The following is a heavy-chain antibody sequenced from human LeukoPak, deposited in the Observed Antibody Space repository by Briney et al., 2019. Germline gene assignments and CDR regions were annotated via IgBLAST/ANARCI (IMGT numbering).Heavy chain of an antibody. Sequence: AGGSLRLSCAASGFTFDDYAMHWVRQAPGKGLEWVSGISWNSGSIGYADSVKGRFTISRNNAKNSLYLQMNSLRAEDTALYYCAKDNLSHYYGSYEYWGQGTLVTVSS. V-gene: IGHV3-9*01. CDR3: AKDNLSHYYGSYEY. J-gene: IGHJ4*02. D-gene: IGHD3-10*01. CDR2: ISWNSGSI. CDR1: GFTFDDYA.